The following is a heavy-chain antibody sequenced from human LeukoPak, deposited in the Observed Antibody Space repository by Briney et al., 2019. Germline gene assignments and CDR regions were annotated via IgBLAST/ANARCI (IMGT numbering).Heavy chain of an antibody. D-gene: IGHD6-6*01. CDR2: IYHSGST. CDR3: ARVPTGSSGEFDY. J-gene: IGHJ4*02. Sequence: SQTLSLTCTVSGGSISSGGYYWSWIRQPPGKGLEWMGYIYHSGSTYYNPSLKSRVTISVDRSKNQFSLKLSSVTAADTAVYYCARVPTGSSGEFDYWGQGTLVTVSS. V-gene: IGHV4-30-2*01. CDR1: GGSISSGGYY.